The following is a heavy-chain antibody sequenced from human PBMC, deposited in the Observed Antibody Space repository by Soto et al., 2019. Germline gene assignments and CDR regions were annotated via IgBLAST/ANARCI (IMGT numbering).Heavy chain of an antibody. J-gene: IGHJ4*02. Sequence: PGVSLRLSCAASGFTFDDYAMHWVRQAPGKGLEWVSGISWNSGSIGYADSVKGRFTISRDNAKNSLYLQMNSLRAEDTALYYCAKDYYDSSGCIYFDYWAQGTLVTVSS. V-gene: IGHV3-9*01. CDR3: AKDYYDSSGCIYFDY. CDR1: GFTFDDYA. D-gene: IGHD3-22*01. CDR2: ISWNSGSI.